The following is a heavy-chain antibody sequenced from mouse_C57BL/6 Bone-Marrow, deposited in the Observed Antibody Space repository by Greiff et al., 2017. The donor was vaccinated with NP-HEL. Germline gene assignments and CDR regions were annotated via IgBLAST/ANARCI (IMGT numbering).Heavy chain of an antibody. CDR2: IWRGGGT. CDR1: GFSLTSYG. Sequence: VKLKESGPGLVAPSQSLSITCTASGFSLTSYGVSWVRQPPGKGLEWLGVIWRGGGTNYHSALLSRLTIRKDNSKSQVFLKLNSLQTDDTATYYCAKYDYFFFDYWGQGTTLTVSS. J-gene: IGHJ2*01. D-gene: IGHD2-4*01. CDR3: AKYDYFFFDY. V-gene: IGHV2-3*01.